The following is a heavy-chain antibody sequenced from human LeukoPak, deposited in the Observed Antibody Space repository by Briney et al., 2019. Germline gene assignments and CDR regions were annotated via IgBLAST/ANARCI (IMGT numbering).Heavy chain of an antibody. CDR3: ARTQWLVLRGAFDY. V-gene: IGHV4-34*01. Sequence: SETLSLTCAVYGGSFSGYYWSWIRQPPGKGLEWIGEINHSGSTNYNPSLKSRVTISVGTSKNQFSLKLSSVTAADTAVYYCARTQWLVLRGAFDYWGQGTLVTVSS. J-gene: IGHJ4*02. CDR2: INHSGST. CDR1: GGSFSGYY. D-gene: IGHD6-19*01.